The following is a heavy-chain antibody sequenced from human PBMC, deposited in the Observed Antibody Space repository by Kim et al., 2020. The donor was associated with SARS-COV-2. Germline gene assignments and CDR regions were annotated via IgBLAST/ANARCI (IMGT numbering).Heavy chain of an antibody. CDR3: ARNYDSSGYYVFHLDYGMDV. D-gene: IGHD3-22*01. CDR2: IYYSGST. J-gene: IGHJ6*02. Sequence: SETLSLTCTVSGGSISSSSYYWGWIRQPPGKGLEWIGSIYYSGSTYYNPSLKSRVTISVDTSKNQFSLKLSSVTAADTAVYYCARNYDSSGYYVFHLDYGMDVWGQGTTVTVSS. V-gene: IGHV4-39*01. CDR1: GGSISSSSYY.